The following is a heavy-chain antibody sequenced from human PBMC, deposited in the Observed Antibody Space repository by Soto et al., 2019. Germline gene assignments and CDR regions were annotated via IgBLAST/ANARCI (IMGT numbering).Heavy chain of an antibody. V-gene: IGHV4-39*01. CDR1: GDSISSGSFY. D-gene: IGHD6-19*01. CDR2: IYYSGST. Sequence: QLQLQESGPGLVKPSETLSLTCTVSGDSISSGSFYWGWIRQPPGKGLEWIGSIYYSGSTYYNSSLKSRVTIYVDTSKNQFSVRLTSVIAADTAMYYCAKQGSGAGRGWFDPWGQGTLVTVSS. CDR3: AKQGSGAGRGWFDP. J-gene: IGHJ5*02.